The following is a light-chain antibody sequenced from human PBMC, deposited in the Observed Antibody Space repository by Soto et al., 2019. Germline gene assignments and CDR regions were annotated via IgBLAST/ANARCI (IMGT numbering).Light chain of an antibody. CDR2: GAS. Sequence: EIVLTQSPCTLSLSPGERATLSCRASQSVNSNYLAWYQQKPGQGPRLLMYGASSRATGIPERFSGSGSGTDFTLTISRREPEDFAVYCCQQYGNAPRTFGQGSNVEI. CDR1: QSVNSNY. CDR3: QQYGNAPRT. J-gene: IGKJ1*01. V-gene: IGKV3-20*01.